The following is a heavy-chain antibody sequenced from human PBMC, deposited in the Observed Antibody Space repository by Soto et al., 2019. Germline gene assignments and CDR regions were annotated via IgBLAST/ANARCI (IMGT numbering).Heavy chain of an antibody. J-gene: IGHJ3*02. D-gene: IGHD6-6*01. CDR2: FDPEDGET. CDR1: GYTLTELS. V-gene: IGHV1-24*01. Sequence: ASVKVSCKVSGYTLTELSMHWVRQAPGKGLEWMGGFDPEDGETIYAQKFQGRVTMTEDTSTDTAYMELSSLRSEDTAVYYCATDIAARDAFDIWGQGTMVTVSS. CDR3: ATDIAARDAFDI.